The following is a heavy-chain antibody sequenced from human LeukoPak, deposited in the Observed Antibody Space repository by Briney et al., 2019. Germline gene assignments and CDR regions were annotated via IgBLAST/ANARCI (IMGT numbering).Heavy chain of an antibody. Sequence: PGGSLRLSCVGSGFTFSSYAMSWVRQAPGKGLEWVSSITSSSSYIYYADSVKGRFTISRDNAKNSLYLQMNSLRAEDTAVYYCARVSRLGGGNFYGMDVWGQGTTVTVSS. CDR3: ARVSRLGGGNFYGMDV. D-gene: IGHD4-23*01. J-gene: IGHJ6*02. V-gene: IGHV3-21*01. CDR2: ITSSSSYI. CDR1: GFTFSSYA.